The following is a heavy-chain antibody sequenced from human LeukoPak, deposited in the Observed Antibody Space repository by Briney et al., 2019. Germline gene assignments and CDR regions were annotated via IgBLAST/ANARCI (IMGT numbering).Heavy chain of an antibody. Sequence: ASVKVSCKASGYTFTGYYMHWVRQAPGQGLEWMGWINPNSGGTNYAQKFQSRVTMTRDTSISTAYMELSRLRSDDTAVYYCARYSGWSSINFDYWGQGTLVTVSS. J-gene: IGHJ4*02. CDR1: GYTFTGYY. V-gene: IGHV1-2*02. D-gene: IGHD5-12*01. CDR3: ARYSGWSSINFDY. CDR2: INPNSGGT.